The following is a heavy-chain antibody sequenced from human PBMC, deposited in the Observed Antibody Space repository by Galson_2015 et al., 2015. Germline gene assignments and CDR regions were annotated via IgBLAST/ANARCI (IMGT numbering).Heavy chain of an antibody. Sequence: SVKVSCKASGDSLRSYTINWVRRAPGQGLEWMGNVIPLLAKTNHAQRFLGRLQITADKSTQTSFMELTGLTSDDTAVYYCARDLGYSYGFSLSSWGQGTLVTVSS. CDR1: GDSLRSYT. J-gene: IGHJ4*02. V-gene: IGHV1-69*08. CDR2: VIPLLAKT. CDR3: ARDLGYSYGFSLSS. D-gene: IGHD5-18*01.